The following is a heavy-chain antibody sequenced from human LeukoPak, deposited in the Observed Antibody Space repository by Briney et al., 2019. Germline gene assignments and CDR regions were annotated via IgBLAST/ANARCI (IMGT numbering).Heavy chain of an antibody. CDR3: ARDDYYDVGGYADDGFDI. CDR2: ITRSGSHI. Sequence: GGSLRLSCAASDFAFSSYCMNWLRQPPGKGLEWVSSITRSGSHIHYADSVKGRFTVSRDNAKNTLYLQMNSLRTEDTAVYYCARDDYYDVGGYADDGFDIWGQGTMVTVSS. CDR1: DFAFSSYC. V-gene: IGHV3-21*06. D-gene: IGHD3-22*01. J-gene: IGHJ3*02.